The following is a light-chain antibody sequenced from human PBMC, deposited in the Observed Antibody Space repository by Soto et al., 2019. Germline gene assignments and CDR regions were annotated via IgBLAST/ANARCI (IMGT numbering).Light chain of an antibody. J-gene: IGKJ4*01. Sequence: AIQMTQSPSSLSASVGDRVTITCRASQDVSNDLGWYQQKPGKAPNLLIYAASTLQSGVPSGFSGSGSGTDFTLTISSLQPEDSASYYCLQDHEYLTFGGGTRVEIK. CDR3: LQDHEYLT. CDR1: QDVSND. CDR2: AAS. V-gene: IGKV1-6*01.